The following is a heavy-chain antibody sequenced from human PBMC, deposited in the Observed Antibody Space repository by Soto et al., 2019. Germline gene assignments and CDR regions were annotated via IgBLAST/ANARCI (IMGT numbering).Heavy chain of an antibody. J-gene: IGHJ4*02. CDR2: IIPILGIA. Sequence: QVQLVQSGAEVKKPGSSVKVSCKASGGTFSSYTISWVRQAPGQGLEWMGRIIPILGIANYAQKFQGRVTITADKSTSTAYMELSSLRSEDTAVYYCARDETYYDFWSGYTTGPPDWFDYWGQGTLVTVSS. D-gene: IGHD3-3*01. CDR1: GGTFSSYT. V-gene: IGHV1-69*08. CDR3: ARDETYYDFWSGYTTGPPDWFDY.